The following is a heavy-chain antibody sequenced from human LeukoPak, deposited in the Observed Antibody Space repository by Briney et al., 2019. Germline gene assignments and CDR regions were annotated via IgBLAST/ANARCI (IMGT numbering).Heavy chain of an antibody. CDR2: TNRDGSST. J-gene: IGHJ4*02. CDR3: ARDSVEWYIFDY. V-gene: IGHV3-74*01. Sequence: GRSLRLSCAASGFTFSSYWMHWVRQAPGKGPVWVARTNRDGSSTAYAGSVKGRFTISKDNAKNTLYLLMNSLRAEDTAVYYCARDSVEWYIFDYWGQGTLVTVSS. CDR1: GFTFSSYW. D-gene: IGHD3-3*01.